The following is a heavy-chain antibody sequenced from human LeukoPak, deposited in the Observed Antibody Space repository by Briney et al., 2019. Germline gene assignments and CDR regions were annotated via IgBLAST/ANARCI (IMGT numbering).Heavy chain of an antibody. J-gene: IGHJ4*02. V-gene: IGHV3-23*01. CDR1: GFTFDDYG. D-gene: IGHD2-21*01. Sequence: PGGSLRLSCAASGFTFDDYGMSWVRQVPGKGLEWVSAISDSGNTYHADSVKGRFTISRDSSKNTLFLQMDRLRPEDAAVYYCAKAPVTTCRGAYCYPFDYWGQGTLVTVSS. CDR3: AKAPVTTCRGAYCYPFDY. CDR2: ISDSGNT.